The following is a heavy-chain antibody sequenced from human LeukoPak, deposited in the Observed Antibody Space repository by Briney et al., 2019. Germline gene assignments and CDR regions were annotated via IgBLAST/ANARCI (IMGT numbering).Heavy chain of an antibody. CDR2: VYYSGTT. J-gene: IGHJ6*03. V-gene: IGHV4-4*02. CDR3: ARSSEGRYYYDSSGYSCYYYYMDV. Sequence: PSGTLSLTCAVSGGSISSSNWWSWVRQPPGKGLEWIGFVYYSGTTNYNPSLKSRVTISVDTSKNQFPLKLSSVTAADTAVYYCARSSEGRYYYDSSGYSCYYYYMDVWGKGTTVTISS. D-gene: IGHD3-22*01. CDR1: GGSISSSNW.